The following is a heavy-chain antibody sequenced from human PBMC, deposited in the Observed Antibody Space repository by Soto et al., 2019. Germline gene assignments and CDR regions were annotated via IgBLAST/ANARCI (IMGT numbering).Heavy chain of an antibody. CDR3: ARGRVVPAASTPYGMDV. J-gene: IGHJ6*02. D-gene: IGHD2-2*01. CDR1: GYSFTSYW. Sequence: GDSLKISCKCSGYSFTSYWISWVLQMPVKGLEWMGRIDPSDSYTNYSPSFQGHVTISADKSISTAYLQWSSLKASDTAMYYCARGRVVPAASTPYGMDVWGQGTTVTVSS. CDR2: IDPSDSYT. V-gene: IGHV5-10-1*01.